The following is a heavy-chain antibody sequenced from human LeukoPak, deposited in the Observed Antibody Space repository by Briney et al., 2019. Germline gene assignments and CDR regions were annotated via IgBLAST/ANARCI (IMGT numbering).Heavy chain of an antibody. Sequence: QPGGSLRLSCAASGFTFSDVWMTWVRQAPGKGPEWVANIKKDGSEKYYVDSVKGRFTISRDNTKNLLFLEMNNLRGDDTAIYYCVRESRPGGAMGLYHNLDYWGQGTLVAVSS. CDR1: GFTFSDVW. V-gene: IGHV3-7*01. CDR2: IKKDGSEK. J-gene: IGHJ4*02. CDR3: VRESRPGGAMGLYHNLDY. D-gene: IGHD1-1*01.